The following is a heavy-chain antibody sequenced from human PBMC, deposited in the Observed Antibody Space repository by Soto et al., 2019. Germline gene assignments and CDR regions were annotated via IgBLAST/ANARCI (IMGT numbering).Heavy chain of an antibody. V-gene: IGHV1-18*01. J-gene: IGHJ4*02. D-gene: IGHD3-10*01. CDR1: GYTFTNYG. CDR2: INPNNNGHT. Sequence: QVQLVQSGAEVKKPGASVKVSCKASGYTFTNYGISWVRQAPGQGLEWMGWINPNNNGHTNSAQNLQDRITMTTDTSTTTAYIELRSLTSDDTAVYYCATDRGMRAPDKFDDWGQGTLLIVSS. CDR3: ATDRGMRAPDKFDD.